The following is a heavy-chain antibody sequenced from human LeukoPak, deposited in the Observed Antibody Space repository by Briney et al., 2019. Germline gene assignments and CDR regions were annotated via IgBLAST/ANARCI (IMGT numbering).Heavy chain of an antibody. CDR1: GFTFSCYA. Sequence: GGSLRLSCAASGFTFSCYAMSWVRQAPGKGLEWVSAISGSGGSTYYAGSVKGRFTISRDNSKNTLYLQMNSLRAEDTAIYYCAKKTTVTPGPDYFDYWGQGTLVTVSS. CDR3: AKKTTVTPGPDYFDY. D-gene: IGHD4-17*01. CDR2: ISGSGGST. V-gene: IGHV3-23*01. J-gene: IGHJ4*02.